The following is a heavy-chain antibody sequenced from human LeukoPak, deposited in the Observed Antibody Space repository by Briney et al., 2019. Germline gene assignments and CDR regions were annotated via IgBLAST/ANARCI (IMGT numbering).Heavy chain of an antibody. Sequence: SQTLSLTCTVSGGSISSGSYYWSWIRQPAGKGLEWIGRIYTSGSTNYNPSLKSRVTISVDTSKNQFSLKLSSVTAADTAVYYCAREGDGGFSYGSGFDYWGQGTLVTVSS. CDR3: AREGDGGFSYGSGFDY. J-gene: IGHJ4*02. CDR1: GGSISSGSYY. D-gene: IGHD5-18*01. V-gene: IGHV4-61*02. CDR2: IYTSGST.